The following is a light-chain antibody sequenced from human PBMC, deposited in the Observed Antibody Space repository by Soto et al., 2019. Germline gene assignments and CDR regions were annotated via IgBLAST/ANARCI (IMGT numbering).Light chain of an antibody. CDR2: GNS. V-gene: IGLV1-40*01. J-gene: IGLJ2*01. Sequence: QSVLTQPPSVSGAPGQRVTFSCIGSSSNIGADHDVHWYQQLPGTAPKLLISGNSNRPSGVPDRFSGSKSGTSVSLAITGLQAEDEADYYCQSYDSSLSGSVFGGGTKLTVL. CDR3: QSYDSSLSGSV. CDR1: SSNIGADHD.